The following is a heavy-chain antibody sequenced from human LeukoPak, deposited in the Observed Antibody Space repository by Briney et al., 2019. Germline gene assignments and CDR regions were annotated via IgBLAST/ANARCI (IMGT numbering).Heavy chain of an antibody. Sequence: GGSLRLSCAASGFTFSSYAMSWVRQAPGKGLEWVSAISGSGGSTYYAGSVKGRFTISRDNSKNTLYLQMNSLKAEDTAVYYCAKAHTMLVMVPAFDIWGQGTMVTVSS. V-gene: IGHV3-23*01. CDR3: AKAHTMLVMVPAFDI. CDR1: GFTFSSYA. D-gene: IGHD3-22*01. J-gene: IGHJ3*02. CDR2: ISGSGGST.